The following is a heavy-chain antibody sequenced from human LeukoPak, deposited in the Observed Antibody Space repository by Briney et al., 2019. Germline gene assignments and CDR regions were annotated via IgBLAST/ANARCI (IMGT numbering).Heavy chain of an antibody. CDR2: ISYIGST. J-gene: IGHJ3*01. CDR1: GGSFTTHY. Sequence: KPSETLSLTCTVSGGSFTTHYWSWIRQPPGKGLEWIGYISYIGSTNYNPSLKSRVTISIDTSNNEVSLMLTPVTAADTAVYYCASDSISMNAFDAWGQGTMVTVSS. CDR3: ASDSISMNAFDA. V-gene: IGHV4-59*11. D-gene: IGHD3-22*01.